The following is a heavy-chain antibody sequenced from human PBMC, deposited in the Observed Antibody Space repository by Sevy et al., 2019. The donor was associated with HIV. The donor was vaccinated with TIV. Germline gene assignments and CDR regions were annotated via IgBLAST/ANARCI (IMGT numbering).Heavy chain of an antibody. CDR1: GFTFSDYA. CDR3: ARELLPGSYYYYMDV. J-gene: IGHJ6*03. CDR2: ISFDGNKQ. D-gene: IGHD2-15*01. V-gene: IGHV3-30-3*01. Sequence: GGSLRLSCAASGFTFSDYAFHWVRQAPGKGLKWLAVISFDGNKQYFADSVQGRFTISRDSLKNTVSLHMNSLRVEDTAVYFCARELLPGSYYYYMDVWGKWTTVTVSS.